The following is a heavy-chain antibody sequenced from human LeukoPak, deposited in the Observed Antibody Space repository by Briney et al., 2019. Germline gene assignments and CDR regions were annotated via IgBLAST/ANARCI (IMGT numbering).Heavy chain of an antibody. CDR3: ARDRGYSSFDY. CDR1: AFTFSNYW. D-gene: IGHD4-23*01. Sequence: PGRFRRLSCAASAFTFSNYWMSWVRQAPGKGLEWVANIKEEGSEINYVDPVKGRFTISRDNAKISLYLQMNSLTVDDTAVYYCARDRGYSSFDYWGQGTLVTVSS. V-gene: IGHV3-7*01. J-gene: IGHJ4*02. CDR2: IKEEGSEI.